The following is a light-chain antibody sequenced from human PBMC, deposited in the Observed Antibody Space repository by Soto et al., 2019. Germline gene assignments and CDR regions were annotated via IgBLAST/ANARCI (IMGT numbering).Light chain of an antibody. CDR2: AAS. CDR3: QQTYNTSPYT. CDR1: QTIGKN. Sequence: DIQMTQSPSSLSASVGDRVTITCRASQTIGKNLNWYQQEPGKAPKLLIYAASTLQSGVPSRFIGSGSGTDFTLTFSGLQSEDFAIYFCQQTYNTSPYTFGHGTKLEIK. J-gene: IGKJ2*01. V-gene: IGKV1-39*01.